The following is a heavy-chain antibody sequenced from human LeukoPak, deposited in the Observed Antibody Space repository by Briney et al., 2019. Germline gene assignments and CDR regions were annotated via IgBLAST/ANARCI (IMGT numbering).Heavy chain of an antibody. D-gene: IGHD6-13*01. J-gene: IGHJ4*02. CDR1: GFTFSSYW. CDR2: INGDGTTT. CDR3: AKGGSSSPRSTFDY. V-gene: IGHV3-74*01. Sequence: GGSLRLSCAASGFTFSSYWMQWVRQAPGKGLVWVSHINGDGTTTNYADSVKGRFTISRDNAKNTVYLQMNSLRAEDTAVYYCAKGGSSSPRSTFDYWGQGTLLTVSS.